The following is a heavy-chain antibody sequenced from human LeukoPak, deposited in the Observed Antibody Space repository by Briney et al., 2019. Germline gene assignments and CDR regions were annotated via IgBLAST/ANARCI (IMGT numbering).Heavy chain of an antibody. CDR2: IINSGST. CDR3: ARHLSNSSSWYCFDY. D-gene: IGHD6-13*01. CDR1: GGSFSGYY. V-gene: IGHV4-34*12. Sequence: SETLSLTCAVYGGSFSGYYWSWIRQPPGKGLEWIGEIINSGSTNYNPSLRCRVTISVDTSKTQFSLKLSSVTAADTAVYYCARHLSNSSSWYCFDYWGQGTLVTVSS. J-gene: IGHJ4*02.